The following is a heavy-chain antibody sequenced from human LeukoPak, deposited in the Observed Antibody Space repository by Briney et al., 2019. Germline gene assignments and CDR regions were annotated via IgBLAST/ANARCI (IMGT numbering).Heavy chain of an antibody. J-gene: IGHJ3*02. CDR1: GGSISSYY. V-gene: IGHV4-4*07. D-gene: IGHD4-17*01. CDR3: ARGGTTVPKRGSNIDI. CDR2: IYTSGST. Sequence: PSGAVSLTCTVSGGSISSYYWSWIRQPAGKGLEWIGRIYTSGSTNYTPSLKSRVTMSVDTSKNQFSLKLSSVTAADTAVYYCARGGTTVPKRGSNIDIWGQGTMVTVSS.